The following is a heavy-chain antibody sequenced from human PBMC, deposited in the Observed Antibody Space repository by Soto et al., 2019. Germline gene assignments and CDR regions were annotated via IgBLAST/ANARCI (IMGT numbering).Heavy chain of an antibody. Sequence: GESLKISCKGSGYSFTTNWIGWVRQMPGKGLEWMGIVYPSDSDTRYSPSFHGQVTISADKSITTAYLQWSSLRASDTAMYYCARLYGRSFDYWGQGTLVTVSS. CDR3: ARLYGRSFDY. J-gene: IGHJ4*02. D-gene: IGHD2-2*02. V-gene: IGHV5-51*01. CDR1: GYSFTTNW. CDR2: VYPSDSDT.